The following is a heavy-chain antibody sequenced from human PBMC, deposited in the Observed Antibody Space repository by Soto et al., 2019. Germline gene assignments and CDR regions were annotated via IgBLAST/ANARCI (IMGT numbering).Heavy chain of an antibody. CDR2: IYATGTT. CDR1: GAPISGFY. Sequence: QVQLQESGPGLVKPSETLSLTCTVSGAPISGFYWSWIRKSAGKGLEWIGRIYATGTTDYNPSLKRRVMMSVDTSKKQFSLKLRSVTAADTAVYYCVRDGTKTLRDWFDPWGQGISVTVSS. CDR3: VRDGTKTLRDWFDP. D-gene: IGHD1-1*01. J-gene: IGHJ5*02. V-gene: IGHV4-4*07.